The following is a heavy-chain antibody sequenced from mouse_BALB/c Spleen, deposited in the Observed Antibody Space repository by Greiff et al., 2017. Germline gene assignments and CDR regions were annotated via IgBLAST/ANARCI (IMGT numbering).Heavy chain of an antibody. J-gene: IGHJ4*01. CDR1: GDSITSGY. V-gene: IGHV3-8*02. D-gene: IGHD2-4*01. CDR3: AMYDYDRDYAMDY. CDR2: ISYSGST. Sequence: DVMLVESGPSLVKPSQTLSLTCSVTGDSITSGYWNWIRKFPGNKLEYMGYISYSGSTYYNPSLKSRISITRDTSKNQYYLQLNSVTTEDTATYYCAMYDYDRDYAMDYWGQGTSVTVSS.